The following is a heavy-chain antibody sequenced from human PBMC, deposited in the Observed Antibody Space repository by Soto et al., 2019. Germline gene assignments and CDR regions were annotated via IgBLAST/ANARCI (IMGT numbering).Heavy chain of an antibody. Sequence: ASVKVSCKASGYTFTSYAMHWVRQAPGQRLEWMGWINAGNGNTKYSQKFQGRVTITRDTSASTAYMELSSLRSEDTAVYYCASAYCSGGSCYSGYFDYWGQGTLVTVS. CDR1: GYTFTSYA. CDR2: INAGNGNT. D-gene: IGHD2-15*01. V-gene: IGHV1-3*01. CDR3: ASAYCSGGSCYSGYFDY. J-gene: IGHJ4*02.